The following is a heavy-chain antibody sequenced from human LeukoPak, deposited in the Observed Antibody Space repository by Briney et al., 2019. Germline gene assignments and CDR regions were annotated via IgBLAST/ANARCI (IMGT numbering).Heavy chain of an antibody. Sequence: SVKATCKASGGTFSTYASSWGRQAPGQGVVWMGGINPIFGTANYAQEFQGRVTMTRDTSISTAYMELSRLRSDDTAVYYCARDLRYSSGCLNYWGQGTLVTVSS. V-gene: IGHV1-69*05. J-gene: IGHJ4*02. D-gene: IGHD6-19*01. CDR1: GGTFSTYA. CDR3: ARDLRYSSGCLNY. CDR2: INPIFGTA.